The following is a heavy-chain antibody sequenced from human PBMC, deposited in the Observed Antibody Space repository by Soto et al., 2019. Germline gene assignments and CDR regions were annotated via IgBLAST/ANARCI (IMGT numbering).Heavy chain of an antibody. CDR2: ISGSGGST. Sequence: GGSLRLSCAASGFTFSDHYMDWVRQAPGKGLEWVSAISGSGGSTYYADSVKGRFTISRDNSKNTLYLQMNSLRAEDTAVYYCAKDRYVAIPGYPDNWGQGTLVTVSS. CDR3: AKDRYVAIPGYPDN. D-gene: IGHD5-12*01. J-gene: IGHJ4*02. V-gene: IGHV3-23*01. CDR1: GFTFSDHY.